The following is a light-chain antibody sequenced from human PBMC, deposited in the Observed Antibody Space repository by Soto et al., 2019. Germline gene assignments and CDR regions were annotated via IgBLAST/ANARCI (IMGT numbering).Light chain of an antibody. CDR3: QQSYSTPIT. Sequence: RQMTPSPSSLSASVGDRVTITCRASQSISSYLNWYQQKPGKAPKLLIYAASSLQSGVPSRFSGSGSGTDFTLTISSLQPEDFATYYCQQSYSTPITFGQGTRLEIK. V-gene: IGKV1-39*01. J-gene: IGKJ5*01. CDR1: QSISSY. CDR2: AAS.